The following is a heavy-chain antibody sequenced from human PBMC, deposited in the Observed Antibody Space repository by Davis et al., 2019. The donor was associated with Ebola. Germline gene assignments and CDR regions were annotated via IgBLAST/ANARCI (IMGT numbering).Heavy chain of an antibody. CDR2: IIPVFRTA. J-gene: IGHJ4*02. D-gene: IGHD2-15*01. CDR3: AHLGPQRYCSGGGCHGYLDY. Sequence: AASVKVSCKAVGDTLTSYAMTWVRQAPGQGLEWMGGIIPVFRTASYAQKFQGRVTITADESTRTAYMELNGLRSEDTAVYYCAHLGPQRYCSGGGCHGYLDYWGQGTLVTVSS. V-gene: IGHV1-69*13. CDR1: GDTLTSYA.